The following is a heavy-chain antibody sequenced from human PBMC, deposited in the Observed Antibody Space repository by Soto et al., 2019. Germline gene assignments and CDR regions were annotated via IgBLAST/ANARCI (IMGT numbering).Heavy chain of an antibody. CDR3: ARDSSSGVAARRRYYYYGMDV. Sequence: ASVKVSCKASGYTFTSYGISWVRQAPGQGLEWMGWISAYNGNTNYAQKLQGRVTMTTDTSTSTAYMELRSLRSDDTAVYYCARDSSSGVAARRRYYYYGMDVWGQGTTVTV. J-gene: IGHJ6*02. V-gene: IGHV1-18*01. CDR1: GYTFTSYG. CDR2: ISAYNGNT. D-gene: IGHD6-6*01.